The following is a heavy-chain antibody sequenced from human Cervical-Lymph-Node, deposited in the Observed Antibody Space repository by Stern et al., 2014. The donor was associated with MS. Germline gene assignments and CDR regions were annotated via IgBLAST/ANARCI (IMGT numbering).Heavy chain of an antibody. J-gene: IGHJ4*02. CDR2: ISSSSSTI. CDR1: GFIFSTYS. Sequence: EVQLVESGGGLVQPGGSLRLSCAASGFIFSTYSMNWVRQAPGKGPEGVSFISSSSSTIYYADSVKGRFTISRDNAKNSLYLQMNSLRAEDTAVYYCARDRGSYFDYWGQGTLVTVSS. V-gene: IGHV3-48*01. CDR3: ARDRGSYFDY. D-gene: IGHD3-16*01.